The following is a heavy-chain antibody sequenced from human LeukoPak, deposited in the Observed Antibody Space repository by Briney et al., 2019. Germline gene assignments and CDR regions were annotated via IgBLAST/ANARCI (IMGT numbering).Heavy chain of an antibody. CDR1: GGFFSGYY. J-gene: IGHJ4*02. D-gene: IGHD5-18*01. CDR3: ARGYRAPQTFYSYHYFDS. CDR2: INHFGST. V-gene: IGHV4-34*01. Sequence: SSETLSLTCAVYGGFFSGYYWSWIRPPPGKGLEWIGEINHFGSTNYNPSLKSRVTISGDTSKNQFSLKVNSVTAADTAVYYCARGYRAPQTFYSYHYFDSWAQGILVTVSS.